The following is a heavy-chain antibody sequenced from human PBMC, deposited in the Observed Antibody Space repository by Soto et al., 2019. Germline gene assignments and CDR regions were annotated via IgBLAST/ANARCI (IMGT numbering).Heavy chain of an antibody. CDR2: IYSGGST. D-gene: IGHD6-6*01. CDR1: GFTVSSNY. Sequence: EVQLVESGGGLVQPGGSLRLSCAASGFTVSSNYMSWVRQAPGKGLEWVSVIYSGGSTYYADSVKGRFTISRDNSKNTLYLQMNSLRAEDTAVYYCAREEGSSSPRIYFDYWGQGTLVTVSS. CDR3: AREEGSSSPRIYFDY. J-gene: IGHJ4*02. V-gene: IGHV3-66*01.